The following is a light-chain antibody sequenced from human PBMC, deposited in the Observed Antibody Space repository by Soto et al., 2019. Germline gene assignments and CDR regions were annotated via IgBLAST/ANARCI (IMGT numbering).Light chain of an antibody. Sequence: DIQMTQSPSSLSASVGGRVTITCQASQDISNYLNWYQQKPGKAPKLLIYDASNLETGVPSRFSGSGSGTDFTFTISSLQPEDIATYYCQKYDNLPINCGQGTRRAIK. CDR3: QKYDNLPIN. V-gene: IGKV1-33*01. CDR2: DAS. J-gene: IGKJ5*01. CDR1: QDISNY.